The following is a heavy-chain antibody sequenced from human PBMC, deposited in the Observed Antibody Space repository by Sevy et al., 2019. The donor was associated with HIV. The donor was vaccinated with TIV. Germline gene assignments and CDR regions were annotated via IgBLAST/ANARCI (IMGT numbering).Heavy chain of an antibody. CDR1: GFTFSSYE. J-gene: IGHJ6*02. V-gene: IGHV3-48*03. Sequence: GGSLRLSCAASGFTFSSYEMNWVRQAPGKGLEWVSYISSSGSTIYYADSVKGRFTISRDNAKNSLYLQMNSLRAEDTAVYYCARDGPRTQYGMDVWGQGTTVTVSS. CDR3: ARDGPRTQYGMDV. CDR2: ISSSGSTI.